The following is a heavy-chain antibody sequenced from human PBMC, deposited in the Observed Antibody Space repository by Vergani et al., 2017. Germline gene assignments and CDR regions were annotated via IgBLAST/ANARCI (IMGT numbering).Heavy chain of an antibody. CDR3: ARDLRRYFDY. Sequence: EVQLVESGGGLVQPGGSLRLSCAASGFTFISYEMNWVRQAPGKGLEWVSYISSSGSTIYYADSVKGRFTISRDNAKNSLYLQMNSLRAEDTAVYYCARDLRRYFDYWGQGTLVTVSS. CDR2: ISSSGSTI. CDR1: GFTFISYE. J-gene: IGHJ4*02. V-gene: IGHV3-48*03.